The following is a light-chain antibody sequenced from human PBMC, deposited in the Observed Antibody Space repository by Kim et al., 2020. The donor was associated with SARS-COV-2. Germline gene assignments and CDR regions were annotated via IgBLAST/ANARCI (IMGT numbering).Light chain of an antibody. Sequence: QSALTQPASVSGSPGQSITISCTGTSSDVGGCNLVSWYQQHPGKAPKVMIHEVSKRPSGVSNRFSGSKSGNTASLTISGLQAEDEADYYCCSYAGSSTFVFGTGTKVTVL. J-gene: IGLJ1*01. CDR3: CSYAGSSTFV. V-gene: IGLV2-23*02. CDR1: SSDVGGCNL. CDR2: EVS.